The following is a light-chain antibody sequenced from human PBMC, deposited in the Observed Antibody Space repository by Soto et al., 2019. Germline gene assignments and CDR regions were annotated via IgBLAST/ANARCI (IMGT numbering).Light chain of an antibody. CDR3: AAWDDTLNGPL. V-gene: IGLV1-44*01. CDR1: RSNVGRNA. J-gene: IGLJ2*01. CDR2: ATN. Sequence: QSVLTQPPSASGTPGQTVTISCSGSRSNVGRNAVSWNQQVPGMAPKLLVFATNKRPSGVPDRFSGSASGASASLAISGLQSEDEADYYCAAWDDTLNGPLFGGGTKVTVL.